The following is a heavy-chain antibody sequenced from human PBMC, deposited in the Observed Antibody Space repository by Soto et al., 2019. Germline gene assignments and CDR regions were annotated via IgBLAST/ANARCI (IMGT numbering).Heavy chain of an antibody. D-gene: IGHD1-26*01. CDR1: GGTFNNYA. J-gene: IGHJ6*02. V-gene: IGHV1-69*12. CDR3: ARAYSVSSYYYYMDV. Sequence: QVQLVQSGAEVKKPGSSVKVSCKAYGGTFNNYAISWVRQAPGQGLEWMGGIIPIFGSANYAQKFQGRVNITADESTRTAYMELSSLRSEDTAVYYCARAYSVSSYYYYMDVWGQGTTVTVSS. CDR2: IIPIFGSA.